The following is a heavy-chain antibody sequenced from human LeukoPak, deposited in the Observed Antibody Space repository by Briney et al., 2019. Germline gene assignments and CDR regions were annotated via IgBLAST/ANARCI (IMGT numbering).Heavy chain of an antibody. V-gene: IGHV1-69*01. CDR1: GGTFSSYA. D-gene: IGHD6-6*01. J-gene: IGHJ4*02. CDR2: IIPIFGTA. Sequence: SVKVSCKASGGTFSSYAISWVRQAPGQGLEWMGGIIPIFGTANYAQKFQGRVTITADESTSTAYMELSSLRSEDTAVYYCAIEYSSSSGFDYWGRGTLVTVSS. CDR3: AIEYSSSSGFDY.